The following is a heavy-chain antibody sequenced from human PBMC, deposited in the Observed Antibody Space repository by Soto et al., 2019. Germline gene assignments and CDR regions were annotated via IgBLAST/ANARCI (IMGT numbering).Heavy chain of an antibody. CDR3: AIGPVGPDGPGYY. CDR1: GYTFTSYA. CDR2: INAGNGNT. V-gene: IGHV1-3*01. Sequence: QVQLVQSGAEVKKPGASVKVSCKASGYTFTSYAMHWVRQAPGQRLEWMGWINAGNGNTKYSQKFQGRVTITRDTSASTAYMELSSLRSEDTALYYSAIGPVGPDGPGYYWAQGTLVTVSS. J-gene: IGHJ4*02.